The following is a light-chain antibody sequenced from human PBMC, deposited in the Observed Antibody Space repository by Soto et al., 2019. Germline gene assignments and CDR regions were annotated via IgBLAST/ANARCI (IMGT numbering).Light chain of an antibody. J-gene: IGLJ1*01. CDR3: SSYTNSRTLL. CDR2: GVT. CDR1: SDNY. V-gene: IGLV2-14*01. Sequence: QSALTQPASVSGSPGQSITISFTGTSDNYVSWYQQHPGKVPKLMIYGVTNRPSGVSDRFSGSKSGNTASLTISGLQTEDEADYYCSSYTNSRTLLFGAGTKLTVL.